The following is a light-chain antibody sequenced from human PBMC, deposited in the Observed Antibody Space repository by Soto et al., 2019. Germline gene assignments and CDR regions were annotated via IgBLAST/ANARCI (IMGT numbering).Light chain of an antibody. CDR3: PQYGSSPWT. V-gene: IGKV3-20*01. J-gene: IGKJ1*01. Sequence: EIVLTQSPATLSLSPGERATLSCRASQSVSSSYLAWYQQKPGQAPRLLIYGASSRATGIPDRFSGSGSGTDFTLTISRLEPEDFAVYHCPQYGSSPWTPDHGTKVDIK. CDR1: QSVSSSY. CDR2: GAS.